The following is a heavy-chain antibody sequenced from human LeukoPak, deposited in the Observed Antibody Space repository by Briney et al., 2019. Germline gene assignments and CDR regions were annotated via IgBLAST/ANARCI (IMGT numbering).Heavy chain of an antibody. CDR3: ARDQAYYYYYYGMDV. CDR2: IKQDGSEK. Sequence: GGSLRLSCAASGFTFSSYLMSWVRQAPGKGLEWVANIKQDGSEKYYVDSVKGRFTISRDNAKNSLYLQMNSLRAEDTAVYYCARDQAYYYYYYGMDVWGQGTTVTVSS. V-gene: IGHV3-7*01. J-gene: IGHJ6*02. CDR1: GFTFSSYL.